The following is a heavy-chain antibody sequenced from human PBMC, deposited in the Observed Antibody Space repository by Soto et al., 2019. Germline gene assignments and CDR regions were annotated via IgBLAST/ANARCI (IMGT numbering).Heavy chain of an antibody. CDR2: INSATGAA. Sequence: QLHLVQSGAVVKKPGASVTVSCSASGYPVTAYYMHWVRQAPGRGLEWMGGINSATGAAKYTQTFQGRVTMTRDTSTSTVFMELSGLTSEDTAVFYCARGGGVGVAGSAAFDTWGQGTLVTVSS. CDR3: ARGGGVGVAGSAAFDT. CDR1: GYPVTAYY. D-gene: IGHD3-3*01. J-gene: IGHJ3*02. V-gene: IGHV1-2*02.